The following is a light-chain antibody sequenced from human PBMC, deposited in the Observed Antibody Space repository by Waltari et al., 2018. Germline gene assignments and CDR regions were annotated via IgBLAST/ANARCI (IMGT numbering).Light chain of an antibody. CDR2: LGS. CDR1: RSLLHSSGYNY. J-gene: IGKJ4*01. CDR3: MQALQSPRT. V-gene: IGKV2-28*01. Sequence: IVMTQSPLSLPVTPGEPASISCKSSRSLLHSSGYNYVDWYLQKPGQSPQLLISLGSNRASGVPDRCSGSGSGTDFTLKISRVEAEDFGVYYCMQALQSPRTFGGGTKVEIK.